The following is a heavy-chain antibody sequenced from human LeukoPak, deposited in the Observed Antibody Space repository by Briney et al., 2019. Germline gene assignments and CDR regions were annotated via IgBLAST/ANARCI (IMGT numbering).Heavy chain of an antibody. CDR2: ISSSSSYI. J-gene: IGHJ4*02. V-gene: IGHV3-21*01. CDR1: GFTFSNYN. D-gene: IGHD3-16*01. Sequence: GGSLRLSCAASGFTFSNYNMSWVRRAPGKGLEWVSSISSSSSYIYYADSVKGRFTISRDNANNSLYLQVNSLRAEDTTVYYCARGDSGGMDYWGQGTLVTVSS. CDR3: ARGDSGGMDY.